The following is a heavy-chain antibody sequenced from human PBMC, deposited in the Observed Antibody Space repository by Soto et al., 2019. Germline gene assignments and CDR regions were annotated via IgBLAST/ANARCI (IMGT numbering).Heavy chain of an antibody. CDR1: GFTFSSYA. V-gene: IGHV3-23*01. D-gene: IGHD2-15*01. CDR2: ISAGGAGT. Sequence: GSLRLSCAASGFTFSSYAMTWVRQAPGKGLEWVSGISAGGAGTYYVDSVKGRFTISRDNSKNTLYLQMNGLRAEDTAVYYCAKDFQGSVADAFDIWGQGTMVTVSS. J-gene: IGHJ3*02. CDR3: AKDFQGSVADAFDI.